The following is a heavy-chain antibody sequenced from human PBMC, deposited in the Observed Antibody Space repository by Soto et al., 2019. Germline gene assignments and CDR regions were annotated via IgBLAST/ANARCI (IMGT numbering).Heavy chain of an antibody. V-gene: IGHV3-33*01. D-gene: IGHD3-10*01. J-gene: IGHJ6*02. CDR1: GFTFSSYG. CDR2: IWYDGSNK. Sequence: QVQLVESGGGVVQPGRSLRLSCAASGFTFSSYGMHWVRQAPGKGLEWVAVIWYDGSNKYYADSVKGRFTISRDNSKNTLYLQMNSLRAEDTAVYYCARDHGLVRGVTHYYYYYGMDVWGQGTTVTVSS. CDR3: ARDHGLVRGVTHYYYYYGMDV.